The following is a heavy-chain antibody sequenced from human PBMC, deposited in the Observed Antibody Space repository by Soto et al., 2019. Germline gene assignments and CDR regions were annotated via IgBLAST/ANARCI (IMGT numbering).Heavy chain of an antibody. J-gene: IGHJ6*02. CDR2: ISYDGSNK. CDR1: GFTFSSYG. Sequence: GGSLRLSCAASGFTFSSYGMHWVRQAPGKGLEWVAVISYDGSNKYYADSVKGRFTISRDNSKNTLYLQMNSLRAEDTAVYYCAKDRNYYDSSGYSVHYYYYGMDVWGQGTTVTVSS. CDR3: AKDRNYYDSSGYSVHYYYYGMDV. D-gene: IGHD3-22*01. V-gene: IGHV3-30*18.